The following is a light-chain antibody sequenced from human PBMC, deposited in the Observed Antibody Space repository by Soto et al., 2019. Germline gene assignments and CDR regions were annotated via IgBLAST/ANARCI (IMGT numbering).Light chain of an antibody. J-gene: IGLJ2*01. Sequence: QSALTQSASVSGSPGQSITISCAGTSSDIGAYNYVSWYQQHPGRAPKLMLYEVSHRPSGVSNRFSGSKSANTASLTISGLQPEDEADYYCASYTGTSTDVLFGGGTKLTVL. CDR3: ASYTGTSTDVL. CDR1: SSDIGAYNY. V-gene: IGLV2-14*01. CDR2: EVS.